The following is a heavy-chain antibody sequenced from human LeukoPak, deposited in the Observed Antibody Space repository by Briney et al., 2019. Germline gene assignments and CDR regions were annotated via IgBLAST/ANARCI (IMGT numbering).Heavy chain of an antibody. CDR1: GFTFSNTW. J-gene: IGHJ4*02. V-gene: IGHV3-15*01. D-gene: IGHD4-17*01. Sequence: GGSLRLSCAVSGFTFSNTWMNWARQAPGKGLEWVGRIKRIIDGGTTDYAAPVKGRFTVSRDDSINTLYLQMSSLKTEDTAVYYCAAQGGSGDLRYWGQGTLVTVSS. CDR3: AAQGGSGDLRY. CDR2: IKRIIDGGTT.